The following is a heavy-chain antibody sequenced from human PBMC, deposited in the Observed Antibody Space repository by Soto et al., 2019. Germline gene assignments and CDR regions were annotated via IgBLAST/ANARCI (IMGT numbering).Heavy chain of an antibody. Sequence: SETLSLTCTVSGGSISSSRYYWGWIRQPPGKGLEWIGSIYYSGSTYYNASLKSRVTISVDTSKNQFSLKLSSVTAADTAVYYCATKTGGGWEDGMDVWGQGTTVTFSS. J-gene: IGHJ6*02. CDR1: GGSISSSRYY. CDR2: IYYSGST. D-gene: IGHD6-19*01. CDR3: ATKTGGGWEDGMDV. V-gene: IGHV4-39*01.